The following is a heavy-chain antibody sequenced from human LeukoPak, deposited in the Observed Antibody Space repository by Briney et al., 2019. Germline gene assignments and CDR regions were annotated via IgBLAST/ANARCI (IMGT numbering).Heavy chain of an antibody. CDR1: GFTFSSYA. CDR2: ISGSGGST. V-gene: IGHV3-23*01. Sequence: PGGSLRLSCAASGFTFSSYARGWFRQAPGKGLEGVSAISGSGGSTDYADSVKGRFTSYRDNSKNTLYLQMNTLSAEATAVSYCAKHSNRNYDFSSGPSCPLYYYYMDVWGKGTTVTVSS. J-gene: IGHJ6*03. CDR3: AKHSNRNYDFSSGPSCPLYYYYMDV. D-gene: IGHD3-3*01.